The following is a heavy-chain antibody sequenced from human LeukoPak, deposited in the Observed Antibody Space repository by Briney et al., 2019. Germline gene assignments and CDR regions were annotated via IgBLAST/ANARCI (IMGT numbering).Heavy chain of an antibody. CDR2: IYVSGST. CDR3: ARDPGYYGSGSLGAFDF. J-gene: IGHJ3*01. CDR1: GVSISSYY. V-gene: IGHV4-4*07. Sequence: PSETLSLTCSVSGVSISSYYWSWLRQPAEKGLEWIGRIYVSGSTNYNPSLKSRVTMSVDTSKSQFSLKLSSVTAADTAVYYCARDPGYYGSGSLGAFDFWGQGTMVTVSS. D-gene: IGHD3-10*01.